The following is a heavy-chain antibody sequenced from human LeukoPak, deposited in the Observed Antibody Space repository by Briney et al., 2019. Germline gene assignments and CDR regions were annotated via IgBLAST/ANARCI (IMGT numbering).Heavy chain of an antibody. CDR2: ISSSGGST. CDR3: AREGSAGGGDY. CDR1: GFTFSSYA. J-gene: IGHJ4*02. Sequence: GGSLRLSCAASGFTFSSYAMTWVRQAPGKGLEWVSSISSSGGSTYYADSVRGRFTISRDNSKNSLYLQMNSLRAEDTAVYYCAREGSAGGGDYWGQGTLVTVSS. D-gene: IGHD3-10*01. V-gene: IGHV3-23*01.